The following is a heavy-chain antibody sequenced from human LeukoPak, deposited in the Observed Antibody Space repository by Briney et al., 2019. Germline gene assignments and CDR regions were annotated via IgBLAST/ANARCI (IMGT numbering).Heavy chain of an antibody. CDR1: GGTFSSYA. Sequence: ASVKVSCKASGGTFSSYAISWVRQAPGQGLEWMGWINAGNGNTKYSQKFQGRVTITRDTSASTAYMELSSLRSEDTAVYYCASIPIYGSGSRPFDYWGQGTLVTVSS. D-gene: IGHD3-10*01. CDR3: ASIPIYGSGSRPFDY. CDR2: INAGNGNT. J-gene: IGHJ4*02. V-gene: IGHV1-3*01.